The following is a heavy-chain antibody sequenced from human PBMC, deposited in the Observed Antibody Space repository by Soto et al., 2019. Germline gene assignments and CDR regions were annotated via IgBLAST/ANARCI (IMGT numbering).Heavy chain of an antibody. V-gene: IGHV1-69*01. CDR2: LIPIFGTA. J-gene: IGHJ4*02. Sequence: QVQLVQSGAEVKKPGSSVKVSCKASGGTFSSYAISWVRQDPGQGLEWMGGLIPIFGTANYAQKFQGRFTVTAEESKSTACMGLSSLRSEDTAVFYCARDLGSSGCYFRGGALFDYWVQGTLVTVSS. CDR1: GGTFSSYA. CDR3: ARDLGSSGCYFRGGALFDY. D-gene: IGHD6-19*01.